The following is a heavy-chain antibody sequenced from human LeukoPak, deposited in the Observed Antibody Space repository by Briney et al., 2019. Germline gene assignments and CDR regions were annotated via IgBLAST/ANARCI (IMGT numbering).Heavy chain of an antibody. V-gene: IGHV4-30-2*01. CDR3: ASFYRNYDFWSGYSAAEYFQH. Sequence: SETLSLTCAVSVGSISSGGYSWSWIRQPPGKGLEWIGYIYHSGSTYYNPSLKSRVTISVDRSKNQFSLKLSSVTAADTAVYYCASFYRNYDFWSGYSAAEYFQHWGQGTLVTVSS. D-gene: IGHD3-3*01. CDR1: VGSISSGGYS. J-gene: IGHJ1*01. CDR2: IYHSGST.